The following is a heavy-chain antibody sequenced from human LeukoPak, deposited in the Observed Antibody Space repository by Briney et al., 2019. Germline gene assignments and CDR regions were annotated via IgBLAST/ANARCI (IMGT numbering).Heavy chain of an antibody. J-gene: IGHJ1*01. CDR3: ARGSMTSLYFPL. CDR2: IYSGGNT. CDR1: GFTVSSNY. Sequence: GGSLRLSCVGSGFTVSSNYMTCVRQAPGKGLEWVSVIYSGGNTYYADSVKGRFTISRDNSENTLYLQMNSLRAEDTAVYYCARGSMTSLYFPLWGQGTLVTVSS. V-gene: IGHV3-66*01.